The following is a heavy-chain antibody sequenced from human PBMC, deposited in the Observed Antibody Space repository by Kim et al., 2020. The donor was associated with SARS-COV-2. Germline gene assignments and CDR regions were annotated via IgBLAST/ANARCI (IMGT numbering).Heavy chain of an antibody. CDR3: ARGVGVLRYFDCHDY. V-gene: IGHV4-34*01. Sequence: PSIKSRVTISVDTSKNQFSLKLSSVTAADTAVYYCARGVGVLRYFDCHDYWGQGTLVTVSS. D-gene: IGHD3-9*01. J-gene: IGHJ4*02.